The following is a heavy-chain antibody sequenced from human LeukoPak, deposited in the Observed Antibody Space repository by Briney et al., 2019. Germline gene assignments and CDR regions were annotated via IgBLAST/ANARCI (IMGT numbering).Heavy chain of an antibody. Sequence: GGSLRLSCAASGFTFSSYWMHWVRQAPGKGLVWVSRINSDGSSTSYADSVKGRFTISRGNAKNTLYLQMNSLRAEDTAVYYCARDRGYGYLFDYWGQGTLVTVSS. D-gene: IGHD5-18*01. J-gene: IGHJ4*02. CDR2: INSDGSST. V-gene: IGHV3-74*01. CDR1: GFTFSSYW. CDR3: ARDRGYGYLFDY.